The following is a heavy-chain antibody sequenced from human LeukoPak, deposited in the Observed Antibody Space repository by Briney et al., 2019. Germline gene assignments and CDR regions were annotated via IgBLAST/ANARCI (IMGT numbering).Heavy chain of an antibody. CDR2: IIPILGIA. D-gene: IGHD3-22*01. V-gene: IGHV1-69*04. CDR3: ARERVYYDSRKRIDY. J-gene: IGHJ4*02. CDR1: GGTFSSYA. Sequence: GASVKDSCKASGGTFSSYAISWVRQAPGQGLEWMGRIIPILGIANYAQKFQGRVTITADKSTSTAYMELSSLRSEDTAVYYCARERVYYDSRKRIDYWGQGTLVTVSS.